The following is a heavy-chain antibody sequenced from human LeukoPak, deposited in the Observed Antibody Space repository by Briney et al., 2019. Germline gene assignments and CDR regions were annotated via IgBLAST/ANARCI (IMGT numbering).Heavy chain of an antibody. J-gene: IGHJ6*02. CDR2: ISSSSSTI. CDR1: GFAFNNYN. Sequence: GGSLRLSCAASGFAFNNYNMNWVRQVPGKGLEWVSYISSSSSTIYYADSVKGRFTISRDNARNSLYLQMNSLRVEDTAVYYCARRTYGMDVWGQGTTVTVSS. V-gene: IGHV3-48*04. CDR3: ARRTYGMDV.